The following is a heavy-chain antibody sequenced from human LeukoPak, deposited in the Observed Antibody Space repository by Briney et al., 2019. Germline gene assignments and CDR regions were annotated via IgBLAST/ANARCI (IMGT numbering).Heavy chain of an antibody. CDR1: GFSFSNAW. J-gene: IGHJ4*02. CDR2: IKSKTDGGTI. Sequence: GGSLRLSCAASGFSFSNAWMSWVRQASGKGLEWVGRIKSKTDGGTIHYAAPVKGRLTISRDDSKNMVFLQMNSLNTEDTAVYYCCRGWLDYWGQGTLVAVSS. D-gene: IGHD2-15*01. V-gene: IGHV3-15*01. CDR3: CRGWLDY.